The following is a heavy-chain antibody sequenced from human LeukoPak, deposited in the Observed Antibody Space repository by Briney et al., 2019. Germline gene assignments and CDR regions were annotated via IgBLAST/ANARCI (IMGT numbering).Heavy chain of an antibody. J-gene: IGHJ4*02. CDR1: GYTFTSYD. Sequence: GASVKVSCKASGYTFTSYDINWVRQATGQGLEWMGRINPNSGGTNYAQKFQGRVTMTRDTSISTAYMELSRLRSDDTAVYYCARDLTGTADYWGQGTLVTVSS. CDR2: INPNSGGT. CDR3: ARDLTGTADY. D-gene: IGHD1-20*01. V-gene: IGHV1-2*06.